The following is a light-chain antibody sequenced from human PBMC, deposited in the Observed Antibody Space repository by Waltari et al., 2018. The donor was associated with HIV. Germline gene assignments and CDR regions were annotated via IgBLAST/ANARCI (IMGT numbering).Light chain of an antibody. V-gene: IGKV3-11*01. CDR2: DAS. Sequence: EIVLTQSPATLSLSPGERATLSCRARQSVSSYLAWYQQKPGQAPRLLIYDASNRATGIPSRSSGSGSGTDFTLTISSLEPEDFAVYYCQQRSNWPLTFGGGTKVEIK. J-gene: IGKJ4*02. CDR3: QQRSNWPLT. CDR1: QSVSSY.